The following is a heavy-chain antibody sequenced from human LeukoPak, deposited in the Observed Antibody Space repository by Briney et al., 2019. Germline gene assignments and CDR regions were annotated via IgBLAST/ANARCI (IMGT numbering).Heavy chain of an antibody. Sequence: PGGSLRLSCAASGFIFSSYSMNWVRQAPGKGLEWVSYISSSGSTIYYADSVKGRFTISRDNSKNKLYLQMNSLRAEDTAIYYCAKDWDWELLIFDYWGQGTLVTVSS. CDR1: GFIFSSYS. V-gene: IGHV3-48*01. CDR3: AKDWDWELLIFDY. D-gene: IGHD1-26*01. J-gene: IGHJ4*02. CDR2: ISSSGSTI.